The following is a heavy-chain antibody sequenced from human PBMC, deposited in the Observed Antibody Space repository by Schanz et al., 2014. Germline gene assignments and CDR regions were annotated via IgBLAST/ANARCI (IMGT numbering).Heavy chain of an antibody. Sequence: QVQLEESGPGMVKPSETLSLNCTVSGGSFISYYWSWIRQPPGKGLEWIGYVSSTGSAESNPSLKSRVTLSVDTAKNQLSLKLTSVTAADTAVYYCASKARYTYGYDYWGQGTLVTVSA. V-gene: IGHV4-4*08. CDR3: ASKARYTYGYDY. D-gene: IGHD5-18*01. CDR1: GGSFISYY. CDR2: VSSTGSA. J-gene: IGHJ4*02.